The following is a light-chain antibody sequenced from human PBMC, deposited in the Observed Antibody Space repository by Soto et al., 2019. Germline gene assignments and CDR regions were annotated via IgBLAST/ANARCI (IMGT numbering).Light chain of an antibody. Sequence: DIQMTQSPSTLSGSVGDRFTITCLAIQTISSWLAWYQQKPGKAPKLLIYKASTLKSGVPSRFSGSGSGTEFTLTISSLPPDDFETYYCQHYNSSSEAFGQGTKVDIK. CDR1: QTISSW. J-gene: IGKJ1*01. V-gene: IGKV1-5*03. CDR2: KAS. CDR3: QHYNSSSEA.